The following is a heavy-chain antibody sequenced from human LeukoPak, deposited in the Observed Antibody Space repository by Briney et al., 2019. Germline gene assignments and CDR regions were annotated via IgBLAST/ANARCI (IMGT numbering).Heavy chain of an antibody. CDR2: IYYSGNT. CDR3: ARLARGASAGMDV. J-gene: IGHJ6*02. D-gene: IGHD1-26*01. V-gene: IGHV4-59*08. CDR1: GGSTSNYY. Sequence: SETLSLTCTVSGGSTSNYYWNWIRQPPGKGLEWIGYIYYSGNTNYNPSLKSRVTMSVDTSKSQFSLKLISVTAADTAVYYCARLARGASAGMDVWGQGTTVTVSS.